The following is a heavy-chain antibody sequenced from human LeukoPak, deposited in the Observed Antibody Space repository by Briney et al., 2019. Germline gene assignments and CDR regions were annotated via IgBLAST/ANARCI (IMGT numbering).Heavy chain of an antibody. CDR1: RFTFSSYA. CDR3: ATAGYSDAFDI. CDR2: ISGSGGST. J-gene: IGHJ3*02. Sequence: GGSLRLPCAASRFTFSSYAMSWVRQAPGKGLEWVSAISGSGGSTYYADPVKGRFTISRDNSKNTLYLQMNSLRAEDTAVYYCATAGYSDAFDIWGQGTMVTVSS. D-gene: IGHD6-13*01. V-gene: IGHV3-23*01.